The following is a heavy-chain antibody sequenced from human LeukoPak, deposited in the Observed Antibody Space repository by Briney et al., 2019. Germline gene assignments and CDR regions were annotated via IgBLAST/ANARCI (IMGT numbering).Heavy chain of an antibody. CDR3: AKGYSSSWYFTYFDY. J-gene: IGHJ4*02. V-gene: IGHV3-23*01. CDR2: ISGSGGST. CDR1: GFTFSSYA. Sequence: PGGSLRLSCAASGFTFSSYAMSWLRQAPGKGLEWVSAISGSGGSTYYADSVKGRFTISRDNSKNTLYLQMNSLRAEDTAVYYCAKGYSSSWYFTYFDYWGQGTLVTVSS. D-gene: IGHD6-13*01.